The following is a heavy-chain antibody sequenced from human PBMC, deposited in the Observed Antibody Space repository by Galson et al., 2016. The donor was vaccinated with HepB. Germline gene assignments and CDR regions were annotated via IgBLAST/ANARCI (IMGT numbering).Heavy chain of an antibody. J-gene: IGHJ5*02. D-gene: IGHD5-24*01. CDR2: IYQSGTT. V-gene: IGHV4-4*02. CDR1: GGSINSNNW. Sequence: TLSLTCAVSGGSINSNNWWNWVRQPPGKGLAWIGEIYQSGTTHYNSSLKSRVTISIDNSKNQFSLRMTSVTAADTAVYYCSGGELARGFDPWGQGSLVTVSS. CDR3: SGGELARGFDP.